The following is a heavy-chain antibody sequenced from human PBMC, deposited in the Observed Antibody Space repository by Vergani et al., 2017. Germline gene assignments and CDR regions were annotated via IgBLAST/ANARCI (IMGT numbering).Heavy chain of an antibody. Sequence: QVQLQESGPGLVKPSETLSLTCTVSGGSISSYYWSWIRQPAGKGLEWIGRIYTIGSTNYNPSLKSRVTISVDTSKNQFSLKLSYVTAADTAVYYCARDSMVGVPGYGMDVWGQGTTVTVSS. CDR1: GGSISSYY. D-gene: IGHD2-2*01. J-gene: IGHJ6*02. CDR3: ARDSMVGVPGYGMDV. CDR2: IYTIGST. V-gene: IGHV4-4*07.